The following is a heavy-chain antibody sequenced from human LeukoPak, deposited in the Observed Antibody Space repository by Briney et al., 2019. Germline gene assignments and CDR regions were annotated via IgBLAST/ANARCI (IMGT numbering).Heavy chain of an antibody. CDR2: INHSGST. D-gene: IGHD3-9*01. V-gene: IGHV4-34*01. J-gene: IGHJ5*02. Sequence: KASETLSLTCAVYGGSFSAYYWNWIRQPPGKGLEWIGEINHSGSTNYNPSLKSRVTISVDTSKNQFSLKLSSVTAADTAVYYCAREIRPKLRYFDWLLGWFDPWGQGTLVTVSS. CDR3: AREIRPKLRYFDWLLGWFDP. CDR1: GGSFSAYY.